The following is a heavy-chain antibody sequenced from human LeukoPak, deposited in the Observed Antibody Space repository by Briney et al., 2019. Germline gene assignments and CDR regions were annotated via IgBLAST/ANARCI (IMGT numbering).Heavy chain of an antibody. Sequence: ASVKVSCKASGYTFTGYYMHWVRQAPGQGLEWMGWINPNSGGTNYAQKFQGRVTMTRDTSTSTLYMELSSLRSEDTAVYYCARDHYYGSGSSYGGPDYWGQGTLVTVSS. CDR2: INPNSGGT. CDR3: ARDHYYGSGSSYGGPDY. CDR1: GYTFTGYY. D-gene: IGHD3-10*01. J-gene: IGHJ4*02. V-gene: IGHV1-2*02.